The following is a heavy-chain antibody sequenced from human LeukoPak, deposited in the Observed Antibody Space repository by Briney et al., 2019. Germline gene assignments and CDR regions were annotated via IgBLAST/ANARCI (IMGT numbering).Heavy chain of an antibody. CDR2: IYTSGST. CDR1: GGSISSGSYY. J-gene: IGHJ4*02. D-gene: IGHD1-1*01. V-gene: IGHV4-61*02. Sequence: SETLSLTCTVSGGSISSGSYYWSWIRQPAGKGLEWIGRIYTSGSTNYNPSLKSRVTISVDTSKNQFSLKLSSVTAADTAVYYCARQLDGLERYFDHWGQGTLVTVSS. CDR3: ARQLDGLERYFDH.